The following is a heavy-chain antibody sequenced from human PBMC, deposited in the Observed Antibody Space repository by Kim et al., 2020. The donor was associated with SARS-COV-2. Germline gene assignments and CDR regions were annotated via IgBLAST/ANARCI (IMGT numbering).Heavy chain of an antibody. Sequence: SETLSLTCTVSGGSISSYYWSWIRQPPGKGLEWIGYIYYSGSTNYNPSLKSRVTISVDTSKNQFSLKLSSVTAADTAVYYCARRRRGVRGVIWFDPWGQGTLVTVSA. CDR1: GGSISSYY. J-gene: IGHJ5*02. V-gene: IGHV4-59*01. D-gene: IGHD3-10*01. CDR3: ARRRRGVRGVIWFDP. CDR2: IYYSGST.